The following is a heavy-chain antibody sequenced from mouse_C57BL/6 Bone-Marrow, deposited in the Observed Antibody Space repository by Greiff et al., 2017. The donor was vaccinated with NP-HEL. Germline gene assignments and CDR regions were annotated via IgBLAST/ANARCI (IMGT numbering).Heavy chain of an antibody. CDR3: ARGKGQLRLQGFDY. CDR2: IDPSDSET. D-gene: IGHD3-2*02. Sequence: QVQLQQPGAELVRPGSSVKLSCKASGYTFTSYWMHWVKQRPIQGLEWIGNIDPSDSETHYNQKFKDKATLTVDKSSSTAYMQLSSLTSEDSAVYYGARGKGQLRLQGFDYWGQGTTLTVSS. CDR1: GYTFTSYW. J-gene: IGHJ2*01. V-gene: IGHV1-52*01.